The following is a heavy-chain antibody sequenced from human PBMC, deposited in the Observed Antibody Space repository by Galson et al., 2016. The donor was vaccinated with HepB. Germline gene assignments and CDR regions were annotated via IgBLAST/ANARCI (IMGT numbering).Heavy chain of an antibody. Sequence: SVKVSCKASGYTFTGQYIHWVRQAPGQELEWMGWINPNTGGTNYAQKFQDRVTMTRDTSISTTHMDLIRLSTDDTAVYYCARGGRTNPEWLLTYFFDFWGQGTLATVSS. CDR3: ARGGRTNPEWLLTYFFDF. J-gene: IGHJ4*02. CDR1: GYTFTGQY. D-gene: IGHD6-19*01. V-gene: IGHV1-2*02. CDR2: INPNTGGT.